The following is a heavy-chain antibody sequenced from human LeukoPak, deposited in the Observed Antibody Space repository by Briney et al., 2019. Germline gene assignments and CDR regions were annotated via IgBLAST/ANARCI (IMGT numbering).Heavy chain of an antibody. Sequence: PGGSLRLSCAASGFTFSSYSMNWVRQAPGKGLEWVAFIRYDGSNKYYADSVKGRFTISRDNSKNTLYLQMNSLRAEDTAVYYCAKEGVWFGESWPDAFDIWGQGTMVTVSS. CDR2: IRYDGSNK. D-gene: IGHD3-10*01. CDR1: GFTFSSYS. V-gene: IGHV3-30*02. J-gene: IGHJ3*02. CDR3: AKEGVWFGESWPDAFDI.